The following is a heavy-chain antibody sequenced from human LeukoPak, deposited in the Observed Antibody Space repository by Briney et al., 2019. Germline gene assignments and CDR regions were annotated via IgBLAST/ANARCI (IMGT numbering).Heavy chain of an antibody. CDR1: GNTFSSYD. V-gene: IGHV1-8*01. D-gene: IGHD3-10*01. CDR3: ARARIGETVMYYFDY. Sequence: ASVKVSCKASGNTFSSYDINWVRQAAGQGLEWMGWMNPNSANTGYAQKFQGRVTMTRNTSISTAYMELRGLRSEDTAVYYCARARIGETVMYYFDYWGQGTLVTVSS. J-gene: IGHJ4*02. CDR2: MNPNSANT.